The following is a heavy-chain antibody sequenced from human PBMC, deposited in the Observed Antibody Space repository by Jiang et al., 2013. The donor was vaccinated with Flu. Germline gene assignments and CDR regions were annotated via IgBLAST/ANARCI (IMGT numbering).Heavy chain of an antibody. CDR3: AKDIFYDSSGSSWGDY. V-gene: IGHV3-30*02. Sequence: VQLLESGGGVVQPGGSLRLSCAASGFTFSSYGMHWVRQAPGKGLEWVAFIRYDGSNKYYADSVKGRFTISRDNSKNTLYLQMNSLRAEDTAVYYCAKDIFYDSSGSSWGDYWGQGTLVTVSS. D-gene: IGHD3-22*01. J-gene: IGHJ4*02. CDR2: IRYDGSNK. CDR1: GFTFSSYG.